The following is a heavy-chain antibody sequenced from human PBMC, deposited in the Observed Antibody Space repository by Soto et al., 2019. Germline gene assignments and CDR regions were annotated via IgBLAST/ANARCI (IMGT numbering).Heavy chain of an antibody. CDR2: INHSGST. D-gene: IGHD5-12*01. V-gene: IGHV4-34*01. Sequence: SSETLSLTCAVYGGSFSGYYWSWIRQPPGKGLEWIGEINHSGSTNYNPSLKSRVTISVDTSKNQFSLKLSSVTAADTAVYYCARDGWLRYYGMDVWGQGTTVTVSS. CDR1: GGSFSGYY. CDR3: ARDGWLRYYGMDV. J-gene: IGHJ6*02.